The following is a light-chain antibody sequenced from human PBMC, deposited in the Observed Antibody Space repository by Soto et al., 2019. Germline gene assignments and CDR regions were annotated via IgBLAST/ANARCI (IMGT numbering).Light chain of an antibody. J-gene: IGKJ1*01. Sequence: DIQMTQSPSSLSASVGDRVSITCRTSESISTFLNWYQQKPGKAPKVLIYSSSNLQSGVPSRFSGGGSGTDFTLTISSLQPEDFATYYCQQSYITPWTFCQGTKVEIK. CDR2: SSS. CDR1: ESISTF. V-gene: IGKV1-39*01. CDR3: QQSYITPWT.